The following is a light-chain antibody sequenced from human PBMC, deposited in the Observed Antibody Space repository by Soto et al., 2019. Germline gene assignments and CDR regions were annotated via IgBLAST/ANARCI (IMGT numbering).Light chain of an antibody. CDR2: AAS. J-gene: IGKJ4*01. CDR1: QGIRDS. Sequence: DIQMTQSPSSLSAAVGDRVTITCRASQGIRDSLAWYQQKPGKAPKLLIYAASTLQSGVPSRFSGRGSGTDFTLTITSLQPEDVAVYYCQRYNLAPLTFGGGTKVEIQ. V-gene: IGKV1-27*01. CDR3: QRYNLAPLT.